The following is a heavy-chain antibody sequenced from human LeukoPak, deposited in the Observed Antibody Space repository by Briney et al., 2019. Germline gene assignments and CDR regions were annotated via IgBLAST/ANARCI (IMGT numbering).Heavy chain of an antibody. CDR3: ARDRDIVGATAWFDP. CDR2: ISSSGSTI. CDR1: GFTFSDYY. J-gene: IGHJ5*02. Sequence: GGSLRLSCAASGFTFSDYYMGWIRQAPGKGLEWVSYISSSGSTIYYADSVKGRFTISRDNAKNSLYLQMNSLRAEDTAVYYCARDRDIVGATAWFDPWGQGTLVTVSS. V-gene: IGHV3-11*01. D-gene: IGHD1-26*01.